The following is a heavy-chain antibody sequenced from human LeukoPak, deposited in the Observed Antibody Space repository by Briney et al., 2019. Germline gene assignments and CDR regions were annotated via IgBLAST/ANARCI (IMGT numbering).Heavy chain of an antibody. J-gene: IGHJ4*02. CDR1: GGSISSSFYY. CDR3: ARLRGYSYGYVGY. V-gene: IGHV4-39*01. CDR2: IYYSGST. Sequence: MASETLSLTCTVSGGSISSSFYYWGWIRQPPGKGLEWIGSIYYSGSTYYSSSLKSRVTISVDTSKNQFSLKLSSVTAADTAVYYCARLRGYSYGYVGYWGQGTLVTVSS. D-gene: IGHD5-18*01.